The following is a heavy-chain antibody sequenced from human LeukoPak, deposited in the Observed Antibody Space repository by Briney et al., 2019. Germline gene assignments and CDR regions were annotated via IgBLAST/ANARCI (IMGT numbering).Heavy chain of an antibody. J-gene: IGHJ5*02. V-gene: IGHV3-74*01. CDR1: GFTFSSYW. CDR3: AKPPDIYSTSDP. CDR2: INSDGSST. D-gene: IGHD6-6*01. Sequence: GGSLRLSCAASGFTFSSYWMHWVRQLPGKGLVWVSRINSDGSSTSYADSVKGRFTISRDNAKNTLYLQMNSLRAEDTAVYYCAKPPDIYSTSDPWGQGTLVTVSS.